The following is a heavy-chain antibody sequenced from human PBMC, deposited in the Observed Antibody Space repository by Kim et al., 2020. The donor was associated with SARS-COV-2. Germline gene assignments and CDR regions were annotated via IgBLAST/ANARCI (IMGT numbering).Heavy chain of an antibody. CDR2: INPNSGGT. CDR1: GYTFTGYY. J-gene: IGHJ4*02. V-gene: IGHV1-2*02. D-gene: IGHD5-12*01. Sequence: ASVKVSCKASGYTFTGYYMHWVRQAPGQGLEWMGWINPNSGGTNYAQKFQGRVTMTRDTSISTAYMELSRLRSDDTAVYYCARVYSGYDRVFDYWGQGTLVTVSS. CDR3: ARVYSGYDRVFDY.